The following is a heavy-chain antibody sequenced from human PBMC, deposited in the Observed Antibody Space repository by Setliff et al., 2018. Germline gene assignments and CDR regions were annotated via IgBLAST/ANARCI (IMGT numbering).Heavy chain of an antibody. V-gene: IGHV4-39*07. CDR1: GGSISSGDYY. D-gene: IGHD3-10*01. CDR2: IYHSGST. Sequence: SETLSLTCTVSGGSISSGDYYWSWIRQPPGKGLEWTASIYHSGSTYFNPSLKSRVTISVDTSKNQFSLKLSSVTAADTAVYYCVRGYGSGSYPYYYGMDVWGQGTTVTVSS. J-gene: IGHJ6*02. CDR3: VRGYGSGSYPYYYGMDV.